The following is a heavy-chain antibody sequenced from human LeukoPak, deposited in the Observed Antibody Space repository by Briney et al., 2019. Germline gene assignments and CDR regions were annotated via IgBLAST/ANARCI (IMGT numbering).Heavy chain of an antibody. CDR2: ISSSSSYI. V-gene: IGHV3-21*01. D-gene: IGHD6-19*01. CDR1: GFTFSSYS. CDR3: ARDLSSSGWRRGFDY. J-gene: IGHJ4*02. Sequence: GGSLRLSCAASGFTFSSYSMNWVRQAPGKGLEWVSSISSSSSYIYYADSVKGRFTISRDNAKNSLYLQMNSPRAEDTAVYYCARDLSSSGWRRGFDYWGQGTLVTVSS.